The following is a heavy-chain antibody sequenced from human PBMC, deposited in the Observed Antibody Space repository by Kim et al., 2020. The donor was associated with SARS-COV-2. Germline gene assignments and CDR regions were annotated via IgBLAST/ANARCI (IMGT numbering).Heavy chain of an antibody. CDR2: ISYDGSNK. CDR1: GFTFSSYA. Sequence: GGSLRLSCAASGFTFSSYAMHWVRQAPGKGLEWVAVISYDGSNKYYADSVKGRFTISRDNSKNTLYLQMNSLRAEDTAVYYCARDGVEHYGSGSYPYYYYYYGMDVWGQGTTVTVSS. J-gene: IGHJ6*02. V-gene: IGHV3-30*04. D-gene: IGHD3-10*01. CDR3: ARDGVEHYGSGSYPYYYYYYGMDV.